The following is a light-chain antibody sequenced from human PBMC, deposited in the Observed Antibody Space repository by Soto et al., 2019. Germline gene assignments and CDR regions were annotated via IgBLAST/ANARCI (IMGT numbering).Light chain of an antibody. V-gene: IGKV3-11*01. CDR3: QQYNNWPPWT. CDR1: QSVSSY. CDR2: DAS. Sequence: EIVLTQSPATLSLSPGERATLSCRASQSVSSYLAWYRQKPGQAPRLLIYDASNRATGIPARFSGSGSGTEFTLTISSLQSEDFAVYYCQQYNNWPPWTFGQGTRLEIK. J-gene: IGKJ5*01.